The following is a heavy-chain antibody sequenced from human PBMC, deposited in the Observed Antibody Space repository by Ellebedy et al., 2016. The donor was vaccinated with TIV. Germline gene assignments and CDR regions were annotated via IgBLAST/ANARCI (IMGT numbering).Heavy chain of an antibody. V-gene: IGHV3-73*01. CDR2: IRSKANSYAT. Sequence: PGGSLRLSCAASGSTFSGSAMHWVRQASGKGLEWVGRIRSKANSYATEYNASVNGRFTISRDDSKNTAYLQMNSLETEDTAVYYCAITYYYDSSGYTIDYWGQGTLVTVTS. CDR1: GSTFSGSA. J-gene: IGHJ4*02. CDR3: AITYYYDSSGYTIDY. D-gene: IGHD3-22*01.